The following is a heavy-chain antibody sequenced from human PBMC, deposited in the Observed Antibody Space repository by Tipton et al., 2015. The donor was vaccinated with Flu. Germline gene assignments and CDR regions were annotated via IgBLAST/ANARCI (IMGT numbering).Heavy chain of an antibody. CDR1: GGSISSGGYY. V-gene: IGHV4-31*03. Sequence: LSLTCTVSGGSISSGGYYWSWIRQPPGKGLEWIGYIYYSGSTYYNPSLESRVTISVDASKNQFSLRLSSVTAADTAVYYCARRDYSNYVSEPHNWFDPWGQGTLVTVSS. CDR3: ARRDYSNYVSEPHNWFDP. D-gene: IGHD4-11*01. CDR2: IYYSGST. J-gene: IGHJ5*02.